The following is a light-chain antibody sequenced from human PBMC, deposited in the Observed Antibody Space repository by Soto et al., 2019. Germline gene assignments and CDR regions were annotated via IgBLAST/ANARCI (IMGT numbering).Light chain of an antibody. V-gene: IGKV1-33*01. J-gene: IGKJ3*01. CDR1: QGITNC. Sequence: DIQMTQSPSSLSASVGDRVTITCRASQGITNCLSWYQQKPGKAPQLLIYDASNLETGVPSRFSGSESVTDFTFTINSLQPEDFATYYCQQHNSLPITFGHRTKVDI. CDR2: DAS. CDR3: QQHNSLPIT.